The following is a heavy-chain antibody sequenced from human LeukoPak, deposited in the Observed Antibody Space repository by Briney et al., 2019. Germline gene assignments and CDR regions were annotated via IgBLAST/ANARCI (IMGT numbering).Heavy chain of an antibody. D-gene: IGHD2-2*02. Sequence: GGSVRLSCAASGFSFHIYVMSWLRQAPGKGLEWVASMSDSGDHTDYADSVKGRFSISRDNSKSTLYLQMNSLRGEDTAVYYCARRAHTPFDYWGQGTLVTVSS. CDR2: MSDSGDHT. CDR1: GFSFHIYV. J-gene: IGHJ4*02. V-gene: IGHV3-23*01. CDR3: ARRAHTPFDY.